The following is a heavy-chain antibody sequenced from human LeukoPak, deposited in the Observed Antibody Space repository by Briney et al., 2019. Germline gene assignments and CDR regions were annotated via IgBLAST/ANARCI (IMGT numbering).Heavy chain of an antibody. CDR1: GGSISSYY. J-gene: IGHJ4*02. V-gene: IGHV4-59*01. D-gene: IGHD3-10*01. Sequence: SETLSLTCTVSGGSISSYYWSWIRQPPGKGLEWMGYIYYSGNTNYNPSLKSRVTTSLDTSKNQVSLKLSSVTAADTAVYYCAREQYYYDSGTYYTFFDYWGQGTLVTVSS. CDR3: AREQYYYDSGTYYTFFDY. CDR2: IYYSGNT.